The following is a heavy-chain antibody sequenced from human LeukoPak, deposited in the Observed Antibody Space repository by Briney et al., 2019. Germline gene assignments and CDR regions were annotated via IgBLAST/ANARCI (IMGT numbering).Heavy chain of an antibody. D-gene: IGHD3-16*02. J-gene: IGHJ4*02. Sequence: GGSLRLSCAASGFTFSSYEMNWVRQAPGQGLEWVARIKTKTDGETTDYAAPVKGRFTISRDDSKSTLYLQMNSLKTEDTAVYYCTTDYYDYVWGSYRPDYWGQGTLVTVSS. V-gene: IGHV3-15*01. CDR1: GFTFSSYE. CDR3: TTDYYDYVWGSYRPDY. CDR2: IKTKTDGETT.